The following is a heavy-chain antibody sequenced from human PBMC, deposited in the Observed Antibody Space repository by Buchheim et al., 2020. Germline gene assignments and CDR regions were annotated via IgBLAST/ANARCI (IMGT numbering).Heavy chain of an antibody. CDR2: IYYSGST. CDR3: ARGSSWYGSYFDY. Sequence: QVHLQQWGAGLLKPSETLSLTCTVSGDSISTYYWSWIRQPPGKGLEWIGYIYYSGSTNYNPSLKSRLTMSVDTSKTQFSLKLSSVTAADTAVYYCARGSSWYGSYFDYWGQGTL. CDR1: GDSISTYY. V-gene: IGHV4-59*01. D-gene: IGHD6-13*01. J-gene: IGHJ4*02.